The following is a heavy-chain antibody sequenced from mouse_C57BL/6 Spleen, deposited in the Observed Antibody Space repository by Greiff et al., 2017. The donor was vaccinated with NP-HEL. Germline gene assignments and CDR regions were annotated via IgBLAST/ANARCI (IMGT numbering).Heavy chain of an antibody. D-gene: IGHD4-1*01. CDR2: IYPGDGDT. J-gene: IGHJ2*01. V-gene: IGHV1-82*01. CDR3: ARDYWDGDY. Sequence: VKLMESGPELVKPGASVKISCKASGYAFSSSWMNWVKQRPGKGLEWIGRIYPGDGDTNYNGKFKGKATLTADKSSSTAYMQLSSLTSEDSAVYFCARDYWDGDYWGQGTTLTVSS. CDR1: GYAFSSSW.